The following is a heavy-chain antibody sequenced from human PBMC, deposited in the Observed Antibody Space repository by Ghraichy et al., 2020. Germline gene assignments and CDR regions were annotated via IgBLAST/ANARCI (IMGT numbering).Heavy chain of an antibody. CDR1: GGSISSSSYY. D-gene: IGHD6-13*01. V-gene: IGHV4-39*01. J-gene: IGHJ2*01. CDR2: IYYSGST. Sequence: SETLSLTCTVSGGSISSSSYYWGWIRQPPGKGLEWIGSIYYSGSTYYNPSLKSRVTISVDTSKNQFSLKLSSVTAADTAVYYCARTVSSIAAAGAYWYFDLWGHGTLVTVSS. CDR3: ARTVSSIAAAGAYWYFDL.